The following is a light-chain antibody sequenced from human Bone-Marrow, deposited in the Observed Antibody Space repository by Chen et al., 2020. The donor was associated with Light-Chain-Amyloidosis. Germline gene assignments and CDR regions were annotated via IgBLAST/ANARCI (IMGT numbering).Light chain of an antibody. J-gene: IGLJ1*01. CDR1: SSDVGGYHY. CDR2: DVS. V-gene: IGLV2-14*01. Sequence: QSALTQPAPVAGSPGQTTTIFCTGTSSDVGGYHYVSWYQQHPGKAPKLLIYDVSNRPSGVSKRFSGSKSGNAASLTISGLQAEDEADYYCSSYTSSSTGIFGSGTKVTVI. CDR3: SSYTSSSTGI.